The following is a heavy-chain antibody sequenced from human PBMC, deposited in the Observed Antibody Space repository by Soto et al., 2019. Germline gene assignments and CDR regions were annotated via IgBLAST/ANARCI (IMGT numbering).Heavy chain of an antibody. V-gene: IGHV3-48*02. CDR2: ISSSSTI. CDR3: AREKVIVLFDP. CDR1: GFTFSSYS. J-gene: IGHJ5*02. D-gene: IGHD2-8*01. Sequence: PGGSLRLSCAASGFTFSSYSMNWVRQAPGKGLEWVSYISSSSTIYYADSVKGRFTISRDNAKNSLYLQMNSLRDEDTAVYYCAREKVIVLFDPWGQGTLVTVSS.